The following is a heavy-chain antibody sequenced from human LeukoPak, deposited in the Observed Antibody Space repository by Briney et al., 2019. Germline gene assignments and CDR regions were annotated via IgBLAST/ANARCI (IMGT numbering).Heavy chain of an antibody. CDR1: GYTLTELS. D-gene: IGHD1-20*01. Sequence: VASVKVSCKVSGYTLTELSMHWVRQAPGKGLEWMGGFDPEDGETIYAQKFQGRVTMTEDTSTDTAYMELSSLRSEDTAVYYCATEVTGSDYYYYMDVWGKGTTVTVSS. V-gene: IGHV1-24*01. CDR2: FDPEDGET. CDR3: ATEVTGSDYYYYMDV. J-gene: IGHJ6*03.